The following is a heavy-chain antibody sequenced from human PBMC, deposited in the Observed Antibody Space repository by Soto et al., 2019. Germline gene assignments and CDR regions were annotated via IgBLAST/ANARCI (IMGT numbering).Heavy chain of an antibody. CDR1: GFTFSSYA. D-gene: IGHD3-3*01. Sequence: EVQLLESGGGLVQPGGSLRLSCAASGFTFSSYAMSWVRQAPGKGLEWVSAISGSGGSTYYADSVKGRFTISRDNSKNTLYLQMNSLRAEDTAVYYCAKGDFWSGYQDPDCNYFDYWGQGTLVTVSS. CDR3: AKGDFWSGYQDPDCNYFDY. V-gene: IGHV3-23*01. J-gene: IGHJ4*02. CDR2: ISGSGGST.